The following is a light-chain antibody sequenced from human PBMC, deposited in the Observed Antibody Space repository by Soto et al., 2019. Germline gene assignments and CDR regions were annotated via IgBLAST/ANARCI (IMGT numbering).Light chain of an antibody. J-gene: IGLJ2*01. CDR2: EVS. Sequence: QSALTQPASVSGSPGQSITISCTGTSSDVGGYNYVSWYQQHPGKAPKLMIYEVSNRPSGVSNRFSGSKSGNTASLTISGPQAEDEADYYCSSYTSSSTSRVFGGGTKVTVL. CDR3: SSYTSSSTSRV. CDR1: SSDVGGYNY. V-gene: IGLV2-14*01.